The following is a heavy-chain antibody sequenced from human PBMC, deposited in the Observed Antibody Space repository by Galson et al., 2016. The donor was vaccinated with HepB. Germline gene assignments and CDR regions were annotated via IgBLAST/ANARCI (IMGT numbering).Heavy chain of an antibody. CDR1: GFTLSDAW. Sequence: SLRLSCAASGFTLSDAWMSWVRQAPGKGLEWVGRMKSKTDSGTRDFAAPVKGRFAISRDDSKNTVYLQMNFLKPEDTAMYYCTAGCGHSDFDYWGQGTLVTVSS. D-gene: IGHD2-21*01. CDR2: MKSKTDSGTR. V-gene: IGHV3-15*01. CDR3: TAGCGHSDFDY. J-gene: IGHJ4*02.